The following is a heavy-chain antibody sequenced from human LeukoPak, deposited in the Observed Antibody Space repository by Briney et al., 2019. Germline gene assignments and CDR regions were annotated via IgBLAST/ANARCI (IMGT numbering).Heavy chain of an antibody. D-gene: IGHD3-22*01. Sequence: GASVKVSCKASGYTFTSYDINWVRQATGQGLEWMGWMNPNSGNTGYAQKFQGRVTITRNTSISTAYMELSSLRSEDTAVCYCARGPYYYDSSGYYYAEYFQHWGQGTLVTVSS. V-gene: IGHV1-8*03. CDR1: GYTFTSYD. J-gene: IGHJ1*01. CDR3: ARGPYYYDSSGYYYAEYFQH. CDR2: MNPNSGNT.